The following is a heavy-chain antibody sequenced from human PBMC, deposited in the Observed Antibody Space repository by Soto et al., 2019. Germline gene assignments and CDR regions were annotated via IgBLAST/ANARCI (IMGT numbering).Heavy chain of an antibody. CDR2: TYYRSKLYN. V-gene: IGHV6-1*01. Sequence: PSQTLSLTCAISGDSVSSNSAAWNWTRQSPSRGLEWLGRTYYRSKLYNDYAVSVKSRITINPDTSKNQFSLQLNSVTPEDTAVYYCARAGGYSYGSNWFDPWGQGTLVTVSS. CDR1: GDSVSSNSAA. J-gene: IGHJ5*02. CDR3: ARAGGYSYGSNWFDP. D-gene: IGHD5-18*01.